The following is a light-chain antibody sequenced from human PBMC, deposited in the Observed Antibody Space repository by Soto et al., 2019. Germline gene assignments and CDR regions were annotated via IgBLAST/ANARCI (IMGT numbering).Light chain of an antibody. CDR3: SSYTSSSSDYV. CDR1: SSDVGGYNY. Sequence: QSALTQPASVSGSPGQSITISCTGTSSDVGGYNYVSWYQQHPGKAPKLMIYEVSNRPSGVSNRFSGSKSGNTASLTISGLQAEVEADYYCSSYTSSSSDYVFGTGTKLTVL. CDR2: EVS. J-gene: IGLJ1*01. V-gene: IGLV2-14*01.